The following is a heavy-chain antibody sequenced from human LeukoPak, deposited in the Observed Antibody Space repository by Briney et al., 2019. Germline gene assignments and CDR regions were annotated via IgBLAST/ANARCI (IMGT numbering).Heavy chain of an antibody. CDR3: ARDGRGYCTNGVCYTNYYYYYMDV. CDR2: ISAYNGNT. Sequence: ASVKVSCKASGYTFTSYGISWVRQAPGQGLEWMGWISAYNGNTHYAQKLQGRVTMTTDTSTSTAYMELRSLRSDDTAVYYCARDGRGYCTNGVCYTNYYYYYMDVWGKGTTVTVSS. J-gene: IGHJ6*03. V-gene: IGHV1-18*01. D-gene: IGHD2-8*01. CDR1: GYTFTSYG.